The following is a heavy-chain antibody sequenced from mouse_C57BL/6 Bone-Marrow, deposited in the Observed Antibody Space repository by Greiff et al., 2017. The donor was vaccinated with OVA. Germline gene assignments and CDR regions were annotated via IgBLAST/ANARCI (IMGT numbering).Heavy chain of an antibody. Sequence: VQLQQPGPGLVKPSQTVFLTCTVTGISITTGNYRWSWIRQFPGNKLEWIGYIYYSGTITYNPSLTSRTTITRDTPKNQFFLEMNSLTAEDTATYYCARDGTTVVAGDYWGQGTTLTVSS. V-gene: IGHV3-5*01. CDR1: GISITTGNYR. D-gene: IGHD1-1*01. J-gene: IGHJ2*01. CDR2: IYYSGTI. CDR3: ARDGTTVVAGDY.